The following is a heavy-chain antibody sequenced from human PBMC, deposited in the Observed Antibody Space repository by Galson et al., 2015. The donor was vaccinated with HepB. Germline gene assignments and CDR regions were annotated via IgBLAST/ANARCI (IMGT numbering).Heavy chain of an antibody. V-gene: IGHV4-59*08. CDR1: GGSISGHY. CDR2: IYYSGST. D-gene: IGHD1-26*01. J-gene: IGHJ4*02. Sequence: LSLTCTASGGSISGHYWSWIRQPPGKGLEWVAYIYYSGSTNYNPSLKSRVTISADTSKNQFSLKLSSVTAADTAVYYCARNEASSGGFPFDYSGQGTLVTVSS. CDR3: ARNEASSGGFPFDY.